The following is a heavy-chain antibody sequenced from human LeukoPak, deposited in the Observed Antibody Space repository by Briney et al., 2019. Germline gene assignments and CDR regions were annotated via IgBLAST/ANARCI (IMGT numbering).Heavy chain of an antibody. CDR3: AKDRIYADGLWDFDY. V-gene: IGHV3-23*01. Sequence: GGSLTLSCIASGFTFSTYTMIWVRQAPGEGLKWVSGILVNGGTYYADSVKGRFTISRDNSKNTLYLKMNSLRADDTAVYYCAKDRIYADGLWDFDYWGQGTLVTVSS. CDR1: GFTFSTYT. CDR2: ILVNGGT. D-gene: IGHD3-10*01. J-gene: IGHJ4*02.